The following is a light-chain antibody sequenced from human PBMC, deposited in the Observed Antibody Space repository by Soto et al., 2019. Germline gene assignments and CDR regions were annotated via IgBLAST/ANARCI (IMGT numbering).Light chain of an antibody. J-gene: IGKJ1*01. CDR2: DAS. Sequence: DIQMTQSPSTLSASVGDRVTITCRASQSISSWLAWYQQKPGKAPKLLIYDASSLESGVPSRFSGSGSGTEFPITISSLQPDDFATYYCQQYNSYSLTFGHGTKVESK. CDR3: QQYNSYSLT. CDR1: QSISSW. V-gene: IGKV1-5*01.